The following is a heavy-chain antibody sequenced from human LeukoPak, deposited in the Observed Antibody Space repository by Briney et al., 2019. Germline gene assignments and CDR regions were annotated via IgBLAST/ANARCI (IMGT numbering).Heavy chain of an antibody. CDR1: GFTFSSYA. J-gene: IGHJ4*02. Sequence: GRSLRLSCAASGFTFSSYAMHWVRQAPGKGLEWVAVISYDGSNKYYADSVKGRFTISRDNSKNTLYLQMNSLRAEDTAVYYCARALEGPMVRGVDYWGQGTLVTVSS. D-gene: IGHD3-10*01. CDR2: ISYDGSNK. V-gene: IGHV3-30*04. CDR3: ARALEGPMVRGVDY.